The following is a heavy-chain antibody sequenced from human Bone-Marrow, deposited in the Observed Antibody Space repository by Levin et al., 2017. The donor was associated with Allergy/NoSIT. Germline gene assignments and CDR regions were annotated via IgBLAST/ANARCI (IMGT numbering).Heavy chain of an antibody. J-gene: IGHJ4*02. CDR3: AREPPCGGDCYLDY. CDR2: IWYDGSNK. CDR1: GFTFSSYG. D-gene: IGHD2-21*02. Sequence: PGGSLRLSCAASGFTFSSYGMHWVRQAPGKGLEWVAVIWYDGSNKYYADSVKGRFTISRDNSKNTLYLQMNSLRAEDTAVYYCAREPPCGGDCYLDYWGQGTLVTVSS. V-gene: IGHV3-33*01.